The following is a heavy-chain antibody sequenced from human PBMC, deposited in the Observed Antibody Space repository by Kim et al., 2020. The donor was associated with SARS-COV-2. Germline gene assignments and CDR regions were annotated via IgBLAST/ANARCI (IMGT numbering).Heavy chain of an antibody. Sequence: SETLSLTCTVSGGSISSYYWSWIRQPPGKGQEWIGYIYYSGSTNYNPSLKSRVTISVDTSKNQFSLKLSSVTAADTAVYYCARAQSGWLGPYYFDYWGQGTLVTVSS. D-gene: IGHD3-3*01. J-gene: IGHJ4*02. CDR3: ARAQSGWLGPYYFDY. CDR1: GGSISSYY. CDR2: IYYSGST. V-gene: IGHV4-59*13.